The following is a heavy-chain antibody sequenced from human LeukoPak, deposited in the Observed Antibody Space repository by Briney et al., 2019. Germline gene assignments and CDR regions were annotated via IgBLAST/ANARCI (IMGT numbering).Heavy chain of an antibody. Sequence: PGGSLRLSCTASGFTFSSCAMSWVRQAPGKGLEWVSAISGSGGTTYYADSVKGRFTISRDNSKNTLYLQMSSLRAEDTAVYYCAKEAREYCSSTSCPTWIDPWGQGTLVTVSS. CDR3: AKEAREYCSSTSCPTWIDP. V-gene: IGHV3-23*01. CDR2: ISGSGGTT. D-gene: IGHD2-2*01. CDR1: GFTFSSCA. J-gene: IGHJ5*02.